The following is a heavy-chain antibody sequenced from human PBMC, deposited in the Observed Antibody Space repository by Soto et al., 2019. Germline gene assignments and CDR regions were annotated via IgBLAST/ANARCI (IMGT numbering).Heavy chain of an antibody. V-gene: IGHV4-30-4*01. CDR1: GGSISSGDYY. CDR2: IYYSGST. Sequence: QVQLQESGPGLVKPSQTLSLTCTVSGGSISSGDYYWSWIRQPPGKGLEWIGYIYYSGSTYYNPSLKSRVTISVDTSKNQFSLKLSSVTAADTAVYYCARLSTYYYDSSGYYIDYWGQGTLVTVSS. D-gene: IGHD3-22*01. CDR3: ARLSTYYYDSSGYYIDY. J-gene: IGHJ4*02.